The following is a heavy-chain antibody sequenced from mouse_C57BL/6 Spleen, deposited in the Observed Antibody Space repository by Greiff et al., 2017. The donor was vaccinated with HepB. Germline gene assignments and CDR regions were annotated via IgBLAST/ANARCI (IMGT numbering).Heavy chain of an antibody. Sequence: EVQRVESGGGLVKPGGSLKLSCAASGFTFSSYAMSWVRQTPEKRLEWVATISDGGSYTYYPDNVKGRFTISRDNAKNNLYLQMSHLKSEDTAMYYCARGGRNYYAMDYWGQGTSVTVSS. V-gene: IGHV5-4*01. J-gene: IGHJ4*01. CDR3: ARGGRNYYAMDY. CDR2: ISDGGSYT. CDR1: GFTFSSYA.